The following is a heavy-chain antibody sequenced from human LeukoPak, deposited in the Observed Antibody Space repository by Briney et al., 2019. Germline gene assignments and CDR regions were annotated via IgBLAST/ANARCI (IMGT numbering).Heavy chain of an antibody. V-gene: IGHV3-21*01. CDR2: ISSISYI. CDR1: GFTFSSYS. CDR3: ARDQYGGYALDY. J-gene: IGHJ4*02. D-gene: IGHD4-17*01. Sequence: GGSLRLSCAASGFTFSSYSMNWVRQAPGKGLEWVSSISSISYIYYADSVKGRFTITRDTAKNSLYLQMNSLRAEDTAVYYCARDQYGGYALDYWGQGTLVTVSS.